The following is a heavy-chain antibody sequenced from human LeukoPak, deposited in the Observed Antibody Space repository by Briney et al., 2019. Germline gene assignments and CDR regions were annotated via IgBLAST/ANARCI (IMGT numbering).Heavy chain of an antibody. J-gene: IGHJ6*02. CDR1: GSTFSSYA. CDR2: ISYDGSNK. CDR3: ARDLGAYSYGSFYYGMDV. D-gene: IGHD5-18*01. V-gene: IGHV3-30*04. Sequence: GGSLRLSCAASGSTFSSYAMHWVRQAPGKGLEWVAVISYDGSNKYYADSVKGRFTISRDNSKNTLYLQMNSLRAEDTAVYYCARDLGAYSYGSFYYGMDVWGQGTTVTVSS.